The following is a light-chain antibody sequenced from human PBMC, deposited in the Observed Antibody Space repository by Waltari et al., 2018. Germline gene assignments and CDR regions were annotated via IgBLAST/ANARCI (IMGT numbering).Light chain of an antibody. CDR1: SSDVGRYNY. CDR2: DVT. Sequence: QSALTQPPSASGSPGQSITISCTGTSSDVGRYNYVSWYQHHPGKAPKLIIFDVTERPSGGPDRFSGSKSGNTASLTVSGLQAEDEADYYCCSYAGTTDVILFGGGTKLTVL. V-gene: IGLV2-8*01. CDR3: CSYAGTTDVIL. J-gene: IGLJ2*01.